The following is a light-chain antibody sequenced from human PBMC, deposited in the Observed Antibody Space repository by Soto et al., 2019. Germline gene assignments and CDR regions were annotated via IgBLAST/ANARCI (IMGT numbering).Light chain of an antibody. J-gene: IGLJ1*01. CDR2: DVS. Sequence: QSALTQPRSVSGSPGQSGTISCTGTSSDVGGYNYVSWSRQHPGNAPKLMIYDVSKRPSGVPDRFSGSKSGNTASLTISGLQAEDEADYYCCSYAGSYTYVFGTGTKLTVL. CDR3: CSYAGSYTYV. CDR1: SSDVGGYNY. V-gene: IGLV2-11*01.